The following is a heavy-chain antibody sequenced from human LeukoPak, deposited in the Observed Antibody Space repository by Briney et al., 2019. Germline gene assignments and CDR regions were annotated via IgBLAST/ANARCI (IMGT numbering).Heavy chain of an antibody. CDR2: ISGSGGST. CDR3: AKDRLCGGDCYRYYYYYMDV. Sequence: GGSLRLSCAASGFTFSSYAMSWVRQAPGKGLEWVSAISGSGGSTYYADSVKGRFTISRDNSKNTLYLQMNSLRAEDTAVYYCAKDRLCGGDCYRYYYYYMDVWGKGTTVTVSS. CDR1: GFTFSSYA. D-gene: IGHD2-21*01. J-gene: IGHJ6*03. V-gene: IGHV3-23*01.